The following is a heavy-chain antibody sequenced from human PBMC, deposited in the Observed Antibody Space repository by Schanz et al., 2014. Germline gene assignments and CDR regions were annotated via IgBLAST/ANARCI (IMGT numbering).Heavy chain of an antibody. J-gene: IGHJ4*02. CDR3: ARAGFCSGSACYSLGIDY. D-gene: IGHD2-15*01. V-gene: IGHV1-18*01. Sequence: QVHLVQSGAEVKKPGASVKVSCKASGYTFTTYGISWVRQAPGQGLEWMGWISAYNGHTNYAQKFQGRVTMTTETSATIASMELRSLRSDDSAVYYCARAGFCSGSACYSLGIDYWGQGTLVTVSS. CDR1: GYTFTTYG. CDR2: ISAYNGHT.